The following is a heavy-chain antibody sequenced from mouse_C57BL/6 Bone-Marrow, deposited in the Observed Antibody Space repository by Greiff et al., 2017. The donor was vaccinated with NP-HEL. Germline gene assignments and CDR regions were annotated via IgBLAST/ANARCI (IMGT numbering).Heavy chain of an antibody. D-gene: IGHD2-4*01. V-gene: IGHV1-76*01. Sequence: LVESGAELVRPGASVKLSCKASGYTFTDYYINWVKQRPGQGLEWIARIYPGSGNTYYNEKFKGKATLTAEKSSSTAYMQLSSLTSEDSAVYFCAREGHDYDKDFDYWGQGTTLTVSS. CDR2: IYPGSGNT. J-gene: IGHJ2*01. CDR1: GYTFTDYY. CDR3: AREGHDYDKDFDY.